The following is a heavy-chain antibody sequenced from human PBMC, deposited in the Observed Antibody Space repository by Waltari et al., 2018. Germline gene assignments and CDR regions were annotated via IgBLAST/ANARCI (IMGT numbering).Heavy chain of an antibody. CDR1: GGSLNSRSYY. Sequence: QLQLQESGPGLVKPSETLSLTCTVSGGSLNSRSYYWGWIRQSPGKGMEWIGRIYYSGSTYYNPTPRSRGTISGGTSKEQFSLNLSSETAADTAVYYCARNWKKSGYRFDPWGQGTLVTVSS. CDR2: IYYSGST. J-gene: IGHJ5*02. D-gene: IGHD5-12*01. CDR3: ARNWKKSGYRFDP. V-gene: IGHV4-39*01.